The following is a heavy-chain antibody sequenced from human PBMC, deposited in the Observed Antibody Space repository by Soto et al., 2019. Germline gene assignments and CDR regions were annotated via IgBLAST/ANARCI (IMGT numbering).Heavy chain of an antibody. CDR1: GYNFTDYW. CDR2: IYRDGSET. V-gene: IGHV5-51*01. J-gene: IGHJ5*02. D-gene: IGHD2-2*01. CDR3: ARGPPADR. Sequence: PGESLKISCKASGYNFTDYWIDWVRQMPGKGVEWMATIYRDGSETSYSPSFQGQVTISADKSISTAYLQWSSPKASDSAMYYGARGPPADRWGQGTLVTVSS.